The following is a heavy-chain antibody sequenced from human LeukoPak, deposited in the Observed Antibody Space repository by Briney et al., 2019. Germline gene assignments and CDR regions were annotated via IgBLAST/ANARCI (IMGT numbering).Heavy chain of an antibody. CDR3: ASGGYSYGSNFDY. CDR1: GGSFSGYY. D-gene: IGHD5-18*01. CDR2: INHSGST. V-gene: IGHV4-34*01. Sequence: SETLSLTCAVYGGSFSGYYWSWIRQPPGKGLEWIGEINHSGSTNYNPSLKSRVTISVDASKNQFSLKLSSVTAADTAVYYCASGGYSYGSNFDYWGQGTLVTVSS. J-gene: IGHJ4*02.